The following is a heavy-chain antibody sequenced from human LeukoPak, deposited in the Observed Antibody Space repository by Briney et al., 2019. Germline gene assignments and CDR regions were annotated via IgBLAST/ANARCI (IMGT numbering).Heavy chain of an antibody. CDR1: GYTFTNYG. Sequence: ASVKVSCKASGYTFTNYGFSWVRQAPGQGLEWLGWINPNSGVTSYVQKFQGRVTMTRDTSISTAYMELSRLTSDDAAVYYCARAVVVGGYYRVYFDYWGQGTLVTVSS. CDR2: INPNSGVT. J-gene: IGHJ4*02. V-gene: IGHV1-2*02. D-gene: IGHD3-3*01. CDR3: ARAVVVGGYYRVYFDY.